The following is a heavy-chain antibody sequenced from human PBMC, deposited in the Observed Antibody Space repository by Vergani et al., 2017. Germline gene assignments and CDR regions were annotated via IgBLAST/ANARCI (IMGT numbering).Heavy chain of an antibody. D-gene: IGHD6-19*01. J-gene: IGHJ4*02. CDR2: IRSKANSYAT. V-gene: IGHV3-73*02. Sequence: EVQLVESGGGLVQPGGSLKLSCAASGFTFSGSAMHWVRRASGKGLEWVGRIRSKANSYATAYAASVKGRFTISRDDSKNTAYLQMNSLKTEDTAVYYCTKASGYSSGWYGVDWGQGTLVTVSS. CDR3: TKASGYSSGWYGVD. CDR1: GFTFSGSA.